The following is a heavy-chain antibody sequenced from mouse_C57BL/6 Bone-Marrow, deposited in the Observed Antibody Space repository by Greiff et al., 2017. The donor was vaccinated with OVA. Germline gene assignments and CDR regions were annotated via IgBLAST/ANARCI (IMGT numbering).Heavy chain of an antibody. V-gene: IGHV5-17*01. J-gene: IGHJ3*01. Sequence: EVKVVESGGGLVKPGGSLKLSCAASGFTFSDYGMHWVRQAPEKGLEWVAYISSGSSTIYYADTVKGRFTISRDNAKNTLFLQMTSLRSEDTAMYYCAGEGFYYDYPWFAYWGQGTLVTVSA. CDR3: AGEGFYYDYPWFAY. CDR2: ISSGSSTI. CDR1: GFTFSDYG. D-gene: IGHD2-4*01.